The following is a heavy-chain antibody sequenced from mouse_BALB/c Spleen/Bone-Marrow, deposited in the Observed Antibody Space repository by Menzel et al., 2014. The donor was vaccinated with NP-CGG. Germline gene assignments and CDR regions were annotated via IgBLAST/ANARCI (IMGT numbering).Heavy chain of an antibody. CDR1: GFTFTDYY. CDR3: ARYDVYYYFDY. V-gene: IGHV7-3*02. Sequence: EVKLVDSGGGLVQPGGSLRLSCATSGFTFTDYYMSWVRLPPGKALEWLGFIRNKANGYTTEYSASVKILFASSSDNSQSILYLQMNTLRAEDSATYYCARYDVYYYFDYWGQGTTLTVSS. CDR2: IRNKANGYTT. D-gene: IGHD2-3*01. J-gene: IGHJ2*01.